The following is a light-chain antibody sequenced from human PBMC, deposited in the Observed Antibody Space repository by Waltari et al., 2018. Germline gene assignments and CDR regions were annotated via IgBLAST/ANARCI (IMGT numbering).Light chain of an antibody. J-gene: IGKJ3*01. CDR2: AQS. CDR1: QSNGIY. Sequence: DIQMTQSPPSLSASVGDTVTITCRASQSNGIYLNWYQQKPGKAPKLIIYAQSTLHSGVPSRFSASGSGTDFTLTISSLQPEDVATYFCQQSYSTLMFTFGPGTKVDIK. CDR3: QQSYSTLMFT. V-gene: IGKV1-39*01.